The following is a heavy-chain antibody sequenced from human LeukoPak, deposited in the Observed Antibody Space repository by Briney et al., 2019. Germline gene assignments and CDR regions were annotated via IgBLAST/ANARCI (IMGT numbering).Heavy chain of an antibody. D-gene: IGHD1-1*01. CDR3: ARIRRGTVDY. CDR2: IYYSGGT. J-gene: IGHJ4*02. Sequence: SETLSLTCTVSGGSISSYYWSWIRQPPGKGLEWIGYIYYSGGTNYNPSLKSRVTISVDTSKNQFSLKLSSVTAADTAVYYCARIRRGTVDYWGQGTLVTVSS. CDR1: GGSISSYY. V-gene: IGHV4-59*01.